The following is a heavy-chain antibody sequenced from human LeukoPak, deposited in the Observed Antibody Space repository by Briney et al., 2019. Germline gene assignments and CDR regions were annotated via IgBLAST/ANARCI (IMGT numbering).Heavy chain of an antibody. CDR1: GGSFSGYY. Sequence: PSETLSLTCAVYGGSFSGYYWSWIRQPPGKGLEWIGEINHSGSTNYNPSLKSRVTISVDTSKNQFSLKLSSVTAADTAVYYCARDPEYYDFWSGYPDFDYWGQGTLVTVSS. CDR2: INHSGST. J-gene: IGHJ4*02. CDR3: ARDPEYYDFWSGYPDFDY. V-gene: IGHV4-34*01. D-gene: IGHD3-3*01.